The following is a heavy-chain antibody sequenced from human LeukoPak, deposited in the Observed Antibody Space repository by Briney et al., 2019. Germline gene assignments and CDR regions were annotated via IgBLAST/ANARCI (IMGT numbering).Heavy chain of an antibody. V-gene: IGHV3-66*01. CDR1: GFTFSSYA. D-gene: IGHD1-1*01. CDR2: IYSGGST. CDR3: ARESNWNVYDAFDI. Sequence: PGGSLRLSCAASGFTFSSYAMSWVRQAPGKGLEWVSVIYSGGSTYYADSVKGRFTISRDNSKNTLYPQMNSLRAEDTAVYYCARESNWNVYDAFDIWGQGTMVTVSS. J-gene: IGHJ3*02.